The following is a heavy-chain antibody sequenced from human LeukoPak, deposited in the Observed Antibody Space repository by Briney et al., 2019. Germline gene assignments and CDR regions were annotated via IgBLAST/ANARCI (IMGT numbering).Heavy chain of an antibody. CDR3: AAVPVGATTGLFDY. Sequence: ASVKVFCKASGFTFTSSAVQWVRQARGQRLKWIGWIVVGSGNTNYAQKFQERVTITRDMSTSTAYMELSSLRSEDTAVYYCAAVPVGATTGLFDYWGQGTLVTVSS. J-gene: IGHJ4*02. D-gene: IGHD1-26*01. CDR2: IVVGSGNT. V-gene: IGHV1-58*01. CDR1: GFTFTSSA.